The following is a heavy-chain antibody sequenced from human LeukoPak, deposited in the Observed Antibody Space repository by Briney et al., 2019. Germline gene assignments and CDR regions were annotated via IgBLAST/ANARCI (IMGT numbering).Heavy chain of an antibody. D-gene: IGHD6-19*01. CDR2: IYPSDSDT. V-gene: IGHV5-51*01. CDR1: LYSFTNYW. J-gene: IGHJ4*02. CDR3: ARHRPGYSGGPYYFDS. Sequence: GESLKISCEGSLYSFTNYWIAWVRQMPGKGLEWMGIIYPSDSDTIYSPSFQGQVTISADRSIDTAYLQWSSLKASDTAIYYCARHRPGYSGGPYYFDSWGQGTPVTVS.